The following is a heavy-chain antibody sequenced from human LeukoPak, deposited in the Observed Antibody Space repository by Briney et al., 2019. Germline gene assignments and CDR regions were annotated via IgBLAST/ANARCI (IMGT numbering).Heavy chain of an antibody. J-gene: IGHJ4*02. D-gene: IGHD3-22*01. CDR2: IYSGGST. V-gene: IGHV3-66*02. CDR3: ATEGQYYDSSGYPTWTFDS. CDR1: GFTVSSSY. Sequence: GGSLRLSCAASGFTVSSSYMSWVRQAPGKGLEWVSVIYSGGSTYYADSVKGRFTISRDNSKNTLYLQMNSLRAEDTAVYYCATEGQYYDSSGYPTWTFDSWGQGTLVTVSS.